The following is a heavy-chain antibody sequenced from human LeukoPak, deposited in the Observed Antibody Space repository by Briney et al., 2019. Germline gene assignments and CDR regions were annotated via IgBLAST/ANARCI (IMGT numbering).Heavy chain of an antibody. CDR2: IHHSGST. CDR3: AGGDSSSSYYHYYYGMDV. D-gene: IGHD6-13*01. Sequence: SGTLSLTCAVSGGSINSNNWWSWLRQAPGKGLEWIGEIHHSGSTNYNPSLKSRVSISVDKSKKQFSLKVSSVTAADTAMYYCAGGDSSSSYYHYYYGMDVWGQGTTVTVSS. CDR1: GGSINSNNW. J-gene: IGHJ6*02. V-gene: IGHV4-4*02.